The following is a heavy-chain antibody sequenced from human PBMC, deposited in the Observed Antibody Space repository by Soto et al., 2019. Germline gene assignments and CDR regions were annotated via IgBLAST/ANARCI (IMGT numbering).Heavy chain of an antibody. V-gene: IGHV3-66*01. J-gene: IGHJ4*02. Sequence: VGSLRLSCAASGFTFSSYWMNWVRQAPGKGLEWVSIIDIGGNTYYADSVKDRFTISRDNSRNTLYLHMDSLRAEDTAVYYCARGRGSTGYLGREHYFDYWGQGTLVTVSS. CDR2: IDIGGNT. D-gene: IGHD2-2*01. CDR3: ARGRGSTGYLGREHYFDY. CDR1: GFTFSSYW.